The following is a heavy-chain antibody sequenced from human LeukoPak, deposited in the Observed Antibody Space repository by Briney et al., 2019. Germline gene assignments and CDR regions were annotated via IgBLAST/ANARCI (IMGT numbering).Heavy chain of an antibody. J-gene: IGHJ4*02. Sequence: GGSLRLSCAASGFTFSSYAMSWVRQAPGKGLEWVSAISGSGGSTYFADSVKGRFTISRDNSKNTLYLQMNSLRAEDTAVYYCAKYYYDSSGAYYFDYWGQGTLVTVS. CDR1: GFTFSSYA. CDR2: ISGSGGST. V-gene: IGHV3-23*01. CDR3: AKYYYDSSGAYYFDY. D-gene: IGHD3-22*01.